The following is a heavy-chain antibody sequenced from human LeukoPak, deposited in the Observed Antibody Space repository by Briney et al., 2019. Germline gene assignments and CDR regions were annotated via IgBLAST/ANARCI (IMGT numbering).Heavy chain of an antibody. Sequence: ASVKVSCKASGYTFTSYGISWVRQAPGQGLEWMGWISAYNGNTNYAQKLQGRVTMTTDTSTSTAYMELRSLRSDDTAVYYSARVVEQQLVRGLDWFDPWGQGTLVTVSS. CDR2: ISAYNGNT. CDR1: GYTFTSYG. J-gene: IGHJ5*02. D-gene: IGHD6-13*01. V-gene: IGHV1-18*01. CDR3: ARVVEQQLVRGLDWFDP.